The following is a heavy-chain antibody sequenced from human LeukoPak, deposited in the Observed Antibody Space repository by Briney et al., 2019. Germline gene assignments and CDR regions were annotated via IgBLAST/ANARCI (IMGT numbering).Heavy chain of an antibody. J-gene: IGHJ4*02. D-gene: IGHD6-19*01. Sequence: PTGGSLRLSCAASGFSFSVYEMHWVRQAPGKGLEWISDISSSGTTTYYADSVKGRFTISRDNARNSLYLQMNSLRAEDTAVYYCTTPTVASNFDYWGQGTLVTVSS. CDR1: GFSFSVYE. CDR3: TTPTVASNFDY. CDR2: ISSSGTTT. V-gene: IGHV3-48*03.